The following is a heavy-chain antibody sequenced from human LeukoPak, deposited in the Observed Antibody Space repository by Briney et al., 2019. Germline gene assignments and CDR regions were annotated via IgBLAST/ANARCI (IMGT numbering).Heavy chain of an antibody. V-gene: IGHV3-73*01. CDR2: IKSKLFNSET. CDR3: FRYEETSGRFGDS. Sequence: GGSLKLSCAASGFTFYDSAIHWVRQAPGKGLEWLGRIKSKLFNSETAYVESVKGRFTIYKDDSKNTAFLAMNNLKTDDTALYYCFRYEETSGRFGDSWGQGALVTVSS. J-gene: IGHJ4*02. CDR1: GFTFYDSA. D-gene: IGHD3-16*01.